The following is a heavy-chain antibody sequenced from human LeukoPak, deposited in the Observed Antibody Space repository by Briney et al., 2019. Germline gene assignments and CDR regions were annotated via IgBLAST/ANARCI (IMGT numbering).Heavy chain of an antibody. CDR3: ARTTEGGYTYGYFYYYYMDV. J-gene: IGHJ6*03. Sequence: SETLSLTCTVSGGSISSYYWSWIRQPPGKGLEWIGDIYYSGSTNYNPSLKSRVTISLDTSKNQFSLKLNSVTAADTAVYYCARTTEGGYTYGYFYYYYMDVWGKGTTVTISS. V-gene: IGHV4-59*01. CDR2: IYYSGST. CDR1: GGSISSYY. D-gene: IGHD5-18*01.